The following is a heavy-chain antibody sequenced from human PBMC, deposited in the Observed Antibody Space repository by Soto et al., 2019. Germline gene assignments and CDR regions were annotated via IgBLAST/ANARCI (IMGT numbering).Heavy chain of an antibody. CDR2: IYYSGST. CDR1: GGSISSGGYY. V-gene: IGHV4-31*02. Sequence: SETLSLTCTVSGGSISSGGYYWSWIRQHPGKGLEWIGYIYYSGSTYYNPSLKSRVTISVDTSKNQFSLKLSSVTAADTAVYYCARERRPGYCYGMDFWGQGTTVIVSS. CDR3: ARERRPGYCYGMDF. J-gene: IGHJ6*02.